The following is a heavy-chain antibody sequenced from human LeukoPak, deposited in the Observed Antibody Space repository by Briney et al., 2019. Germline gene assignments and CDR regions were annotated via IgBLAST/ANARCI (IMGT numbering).Heavy chain of an antibody. Sequence: ASVKVSCKASGYTFTSYGISWVRQAPGQGLEWMGWISAYNGNTNYAQKFQGRVTMTRDMSTSTVYMELSSLRSEDTAVYYCASLTVAGMDYWGQGTLVTVSS. J-gene: IGHJ4*02. CDR2: ISAYNGNT. V-gene: IGHV1-18*01. D-gene: IGHD6-19*01. CDR1: GYTFTSYG. CDR3: ASLTVAGMDY.